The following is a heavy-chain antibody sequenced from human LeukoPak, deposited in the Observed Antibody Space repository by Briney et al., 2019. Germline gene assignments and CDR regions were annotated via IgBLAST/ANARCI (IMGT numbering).Heavy chain of an antibody. CDR2: IRSKAYGGTT. D-gene: IGHD3-3*01. CDR3: TRDRGDFWSGATYYMDV. J-gene: IGHJ6*03. Sequence: GGSLRLSCTASGFTFGDYAMSWVRQAPGKGLEWVGFIRSKAYGGTTEYAASVKGRFTISRDDSKSIAYLQMNSLKTEDTAVYYCTRDRGDFWSGATYYMDVWGKGTTVTASS. V-gene: IGHV3-49*04. CDR1: GFTFGDYA.